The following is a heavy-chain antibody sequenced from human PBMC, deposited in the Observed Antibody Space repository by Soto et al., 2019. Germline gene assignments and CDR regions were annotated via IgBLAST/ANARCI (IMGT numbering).Heavy chain of an antibody. CDR2: IWYDGSNK. CDR3: ARASQYNWHYYYYYGMDV. J-gene: IGHJ6*02. Sequence: GGSLRLSCAASGFTFSSYGMHWVRQAPGKGLEWVAVIWYDGSNKYYADSVKGRFTISRDNSKNTLYLQMNSLRAEDTAVYYCARASQYNWHYYYYYGMDVWGQGTTVTVSS. D-gene: IGHD1-20*01. CDR1: GFTFSSYG. V-gene: IGHV3-33*01.